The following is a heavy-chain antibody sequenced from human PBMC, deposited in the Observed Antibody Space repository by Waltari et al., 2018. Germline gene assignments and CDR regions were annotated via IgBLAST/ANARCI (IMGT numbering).Heavy chain of an antibody. CDR2: INHSGST. CDR1: GGSFSGYY. CDR3: ARHMRRSYYGSGSYYTRWFDP. V-gene: IGHV4-34*01. D-gene: IGHD3-10*01. Sequence: QVQLQQWGAGLLKPSETLSLTCAVYGGSFSGYYWSWIRQPPGKGLEWIGEINHSGSTNYNPPLKSRVTISVDTSKNQFSLKLSSVTAADTAVYYCARHMRRSYYGSGSYYTRWFDPWGQGTLVTVSS. J-gene: IGHJ5*02.